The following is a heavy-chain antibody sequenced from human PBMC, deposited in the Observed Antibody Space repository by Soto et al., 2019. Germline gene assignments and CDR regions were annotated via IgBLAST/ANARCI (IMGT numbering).Heavy chain of an antibody. CDR1: GGSISSGDYY. Sequence: NPSETLSLTCTVSGGSISSGDYYWSWIRQPPGKGLEWIGYIYYSGSTYYNPSLKSRVTISVDTSKNQFSLKLSSVTAADTAVYYCARAKTERIYYYYGMDVWGQGTTVTVSS. J-gene: IGHJ6*02. CDR3: ARAKTERIYYYYGMDV. CDR2: IYYSGST. V-gene: IGHV4-30-4*01.